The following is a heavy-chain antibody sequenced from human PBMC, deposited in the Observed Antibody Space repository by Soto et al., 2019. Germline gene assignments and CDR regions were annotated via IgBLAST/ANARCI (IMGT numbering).Heavy chain of an antibody. Sequence: QVQLVQSGAEVKKPGASVKVSCKASGYTFTSYGISWVRQAHGQGLEWMGWISANNGNTNYEQKVQGSVTMTRDTSTSTAYVELRSLRSDDTAFYYCARDKGDCSGSYYGYWGQATLVTVSS. CDR3: ARDKGDCSGSYYGY. V-gene: IGHV1-18*01. CDR2: ISANNGNT. D-gene: IGHD3-10*02. CDR1: GYTFTSYG. J-gene: IGHJ4*02.